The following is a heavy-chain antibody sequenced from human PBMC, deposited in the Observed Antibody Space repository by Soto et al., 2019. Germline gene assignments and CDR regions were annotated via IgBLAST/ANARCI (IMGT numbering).Heavy chain of an antibody. J-gene: IGHJ4*02. D-gene: IGHD6-13*01. CDR2: ISGSGGST. CDR3: ATEAAYSSGWYVFDY. V-gene: IGHV3-23*01. CDR1: GLTFSNYA. Sequence: EVQLLESGGALVQPGGSLRLSCAASGLTFSNYAMSWVRQAPGKGLERVSSISGSGGSTYYADSVKGRFTISRDNSKNTLYLQIHSLRADDTAVYYCATEAAYSSGWYVFDYWGQGTLVTVSA.